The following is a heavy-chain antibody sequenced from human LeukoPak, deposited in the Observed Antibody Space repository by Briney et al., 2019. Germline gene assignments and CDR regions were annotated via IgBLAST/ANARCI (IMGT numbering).Heavy chain of an antibody. CDR1: GFRFSNSW. Sequence: GGSLRLSCAASGFRFSNSWMYWVRQGPGKGLVWVSRLTSDETPTYADPVRGRFTVSRDNSRNTLYLQMNSLRDEDTAVYYRARSSDHAFDIWGRGTMVTVSS. V-gene: IGHV3-74*01. CDR2: LTSDETP. CDR3: ARSSDHAFDI. J-gene: IGHJ3*02.